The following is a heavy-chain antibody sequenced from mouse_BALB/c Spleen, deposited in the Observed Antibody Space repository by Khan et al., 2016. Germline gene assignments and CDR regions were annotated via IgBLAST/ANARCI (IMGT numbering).Heavy chain of an antibody. V-gene: IGHV14-4*02. J-gene: IGHJ3*02. CDR3: NAEGNSVAWSREEVGFG. D-gene: IGHD2-1*01. CDR2: IDPENGDA. Sequence: VQLQQSGAELFISFSSVKFSFTASFFNIKDYSLHWVKQRPEQGLEWIGWIDPENGDAEYAPKFQGKATMTEDTSSNTAYLQCSSLTAEDTAVEYCNAEGNSVAWSREEVGFG. CDR1: FFNIKDYS.